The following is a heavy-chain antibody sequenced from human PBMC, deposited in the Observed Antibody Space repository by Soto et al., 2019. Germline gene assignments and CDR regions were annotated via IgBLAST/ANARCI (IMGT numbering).Heavy chain of an antibody. CDR1: GFSFNKYG. J-gene: IGHJ3*01. V-gene: IGHV3-33*01. CDR3: ARGTAMLGDAFEV. Sequence: QVQLVESGGGVVQPGRSLRLSCAASGFSFNKYGMHWVRQAPGKGLEWVAVIWYDGSNKYYADSVKGRFTISRDNSKNTLYLQMNSLMAEDTAVYYCARGTAMLGDAFEVWGQGTMVTVSS. D-gene: IGHD2-2*01. CDR2: IWYDGSNK.